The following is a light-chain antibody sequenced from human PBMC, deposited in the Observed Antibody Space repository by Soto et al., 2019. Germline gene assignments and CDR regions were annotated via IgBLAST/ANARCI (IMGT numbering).Light chain of an antibody. CDR1: QSISYC. V-gene: IGKV1-5*03. CDR2: NAS. Sequence: DILMTQSPATLSASVGDRVTITCRASQSISYCLAWYQQKPGKAPNLLIYNASSCDSGVPSRFSGSGSGKEFTLTISRLQPDYFANYYRQQCNNHLTFGGGTKVEIK. J-gene: IGKJ4*02. CDR3: QQCNNHLT.